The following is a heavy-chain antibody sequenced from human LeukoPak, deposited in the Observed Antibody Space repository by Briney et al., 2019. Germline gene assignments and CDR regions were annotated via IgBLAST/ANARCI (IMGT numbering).Heavy chain of an antibody. CDR2: INPNSGGT. D-gene: IGHD2-2*01. CDR1: GYTFTDYY. CDR3: ARANALYCSSTSCLFDY. J-gene: IGHJ4*02. V-gene: IGHV1-2*02. Sequence: GASVKVSCKASGYTFTDYYIHWVRQAPGQGLEWMAWINPNSGGTYYAQNFHDRITLTRDTSISTAYMELSRLRSDDTAIYYCARANALYCSSTSCLFDYWGQGTLVTVSP.